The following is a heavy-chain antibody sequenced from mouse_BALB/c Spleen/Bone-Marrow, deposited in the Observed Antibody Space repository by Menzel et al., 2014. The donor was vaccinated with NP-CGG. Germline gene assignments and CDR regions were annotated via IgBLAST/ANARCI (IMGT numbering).Heavy chain of an antibody. CDR2: ISGGGSYT. Sequence: EVQLVESGEGLVKSGGSLKLSCAASGFSFNSYGMSWVRQTPEKRLEWVATISGGGSYTFYPDSVKWRFTISRDNAKNSLYLQLSSLRSEDTALYCCARHAYYDQTEVSFVYWGQGTLVTVSA. CDR3: ARHAYYDQTEVSFVY. J-gene: IGHJ3*01. V-gene: IGHV5-9-2*01. D-gene: IGHD2-4*01. CDR1: GFSFNSYG.